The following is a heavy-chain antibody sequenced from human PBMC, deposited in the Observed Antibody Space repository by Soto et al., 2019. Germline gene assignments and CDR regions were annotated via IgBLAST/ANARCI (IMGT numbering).Heavy chain of an antibody. CDR1: GYTFTNVD. V-gene: IGHV1-18*01. CDR2: ISTDTGET. CDR3: ARGGDGFDVFDF. D-gene: IGHD3-10*01. Sequence: QVRLMQSGSDVKRPGASVKVTCKASGYTFTNVDMNWVRQAPGQGLEWIGWISTDTGETNYAQKFQGRVTITTDTSTSTAYMDMRNLISNDTAVYYCARGGDGFDVFDFWGQGTLVIVSS. J-gene: IGHJ4*02.